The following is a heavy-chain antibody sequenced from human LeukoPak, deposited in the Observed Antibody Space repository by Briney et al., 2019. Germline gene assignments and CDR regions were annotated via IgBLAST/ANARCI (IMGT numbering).Heavy chain of an antibody. CDR3: ARAYYYDSSGYYPLGVDWYFDL. J-gene: IGHJ2*01. V-gene: IGHV4-38-2*02. CDR1: GYSISSGYY. CDR2: IYHSGST. D-gene: IGHD3-22*01. Sequence: SETLSLTCTVSGYSISSGYYWGWIRQPPGKGLEWIGSIYHSGSTYYNPSLKSRVTISVDTSKNQFSLKLGSVTAADTAVYYCARAYYYDSSGYYPLGVDWYFDLWGRGTLVTVSS.